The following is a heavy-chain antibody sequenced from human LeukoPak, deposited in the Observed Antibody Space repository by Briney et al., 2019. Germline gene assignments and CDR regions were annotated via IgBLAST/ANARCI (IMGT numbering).Heavy chain of an antibody. D-gene: IGHD3-10*01. CDR3: ARGEYGSGSYHIDY. CDR1: GFTFSTYN. V-gene: IGHV3-21*01. J-gene: IGHJ4*02. CDR2: ISSSSSYI. Sequence: GGSLRLSCAASGFTFSTYNMNWVRQAPGKGLEWVSFISSSSSYIYYADSVKGRFTISRDNAKNSLYLQMNSLRAEDAAVYYCARGEYGSGSYHIDYWAREPWSPSPQ.